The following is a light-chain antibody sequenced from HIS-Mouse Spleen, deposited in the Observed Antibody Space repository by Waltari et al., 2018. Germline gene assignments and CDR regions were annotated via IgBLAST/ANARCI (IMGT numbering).Light chain of an antibody. V-gene: IGLV2-23*01. CDR3: CSYAGSSTLV. CDR1: SSDVGSYNL. Sequence: QSALTQPASGSGSPGQSITISCTGTSSDVGSYNLVSWYQQPPGKSPKLMIYEGSKRRSGGSNRFSGSKSGNTASLTIAGRQAEDEADYYCCSYAGSSTLVFGGGTKLTVL. CDR2: EGS. J-gene: IGLJ2*01.